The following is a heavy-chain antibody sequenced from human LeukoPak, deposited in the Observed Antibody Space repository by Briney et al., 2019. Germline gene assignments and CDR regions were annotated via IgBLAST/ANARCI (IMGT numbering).Heavy chain of an antibody. CDR1: GYSISSGYY. Sequence: SETLSLTCAVSGYSISSGYYWGWIRQPPGKGLEWIGSIYHSGSTYYNPSLKSRVTISVDTSKNQFSLKLSSVTAADTAVYYCATLLTYYYGSGSHDAFDIWGQGAMVTVSS. CDR3: ATLLTYYYGSGSHDAFDI. V-gene: IGHV4-38-2*01. CDR2: IYHSGST. D-gene: IGHD3-10*01. J-gene: IGHJ3*02.